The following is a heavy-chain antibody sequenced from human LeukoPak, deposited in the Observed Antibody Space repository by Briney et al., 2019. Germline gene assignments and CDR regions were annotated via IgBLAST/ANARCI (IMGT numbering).Heavy chain of an antibody. CDR3: ARQAVGAAAGEGDVDY. CDR1: GGSFSGYY. Sequence: PSETLSLTCAVYGGSFSGYYWGWIRQPPGKGLEWMGSIYYSGRTYYNPSLKSRVTISVDTSKNQFSLKLSSVTAADTAVYYCARQAVGAAAGEGDVDYWGQGTLVTVSS. V-gene: IGHV4-39*01. D-gene: IGHD6-13*01. J-gene: IGHJ4*02. CDR2: IYYSGRT.